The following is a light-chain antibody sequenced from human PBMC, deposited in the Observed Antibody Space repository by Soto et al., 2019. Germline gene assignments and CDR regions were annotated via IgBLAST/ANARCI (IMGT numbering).Light chain of an antibody. CDR2: DAS. V-gene: IGKV1-5*01. Sequence: DIQMTQSPSTLSASLGDRVTITCRASQSISSWLAWYQQKPGKAPKLLIYDASSLESGVPSRFSGSGSGTEFTLTISSLQPDDFATYYCQQRGTFGGGTKVDI. J-gene: IGKJ4*01. CDR1: QSISSW. CDR3: QQRGT.